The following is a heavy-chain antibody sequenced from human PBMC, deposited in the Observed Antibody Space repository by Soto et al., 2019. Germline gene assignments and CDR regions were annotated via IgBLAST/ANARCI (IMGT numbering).Heavy chain of an antibody. CDR3: ARQSGDYDFDY. Sequence: SETLSLTCTVSGGSISSSSYYWGWIRQPPGKGLEWIGSIYYSGSTYYNPSLKSRVTISVDTSKNQFSLKLSSVTAADTAVYYCARQSGDYDFDYWGQGTLVT. CDR1: GGSISSSSYY. D-gene: IGHD4-17*01. V-gene: IGHV4-39*01. J-gene: IGHJ4*02. CDR2: IYYSGST.